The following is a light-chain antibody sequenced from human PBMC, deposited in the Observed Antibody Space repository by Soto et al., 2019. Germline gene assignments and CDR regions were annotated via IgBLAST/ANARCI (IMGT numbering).Light chain of an antibody. V-gene: IGKV3-15*01. CDR3: QQYHNWPPYT. J-gene: IGKJ2*01. CDR1: QSVSTN. Sequence: EIVLTQSPGSLSVSPGERATLSCRASQSVSTNLAWYQQKPGQAPRLLMYGASTRATGIPARFSGSGSGTEFTLTISSLQSEDFAVYYCQQYHNWPPYTFGQGTKLEIK. CDR2: GAS.